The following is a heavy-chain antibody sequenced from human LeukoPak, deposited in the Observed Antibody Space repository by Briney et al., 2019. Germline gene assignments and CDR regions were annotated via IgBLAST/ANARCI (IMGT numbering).Heavy chain of an antibody. CDR1: GGSFSGYY. CDR2: INHSGST. V-gene: IGHV4-34*01. J-gene: IGHJ4*02. Sequence: SETLSLTCAVYGGSFSGYYWSWIRQPPGKGLEWIGEINHSGSTNYNPSLKSRVTISVDTSKNQFSLKLSSVTAADTAVYYCARVYYDILTGYSRGRYFDSWGQGTLVTVSS. CDR3: ARVYYDILTGYSRGRYFDS. D-gene: IGHD3-9*01.